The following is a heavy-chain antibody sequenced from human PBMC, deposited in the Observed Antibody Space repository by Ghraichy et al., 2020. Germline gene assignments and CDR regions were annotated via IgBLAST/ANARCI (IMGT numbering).Heavy chain of an antibody. CDR3: ARGPLVVVIANFDF. V-gene: IGHV3-30*03. CDR1: GFTFSNYG. Sequence: GGSLRLSCAASGFTFSNYGMNWVRQAPGKGLEWVAAISYDGSNKYYADSVKGRFTISRDNSKNTLYLQMNSLRTEDTAVYYCARGPLVVVIANFDFWGQGTLVTVSS. CDR2: ISYDGSNK. D-gene: IGHD2-21*01. J-gene: IGHJ4*02.